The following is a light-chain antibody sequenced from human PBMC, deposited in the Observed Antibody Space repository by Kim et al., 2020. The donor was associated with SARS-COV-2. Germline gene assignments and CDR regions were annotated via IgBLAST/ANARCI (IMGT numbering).Light chain of an antibody. CDR1: SSNIGINY. CDR2: RNN. Sequence: QSVLTQPPSASGTPGQRVTISCSGSSSNIGINYVYWYQQLPGTAPKLLIYRNNQRPSGVPDRFSGSKSGTSASLAISGLRSEDEADYYCAAWDDSLSGRVFGGGTQLIVL. J-gene: IGLJ3*02. CDR3: AAWDDSLSGRV. V-gene: IGLV1-47*01.